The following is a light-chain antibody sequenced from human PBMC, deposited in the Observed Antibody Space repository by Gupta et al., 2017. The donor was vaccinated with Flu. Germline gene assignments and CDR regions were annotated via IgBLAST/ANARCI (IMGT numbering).Light chain of an antibody. CDR3: KQNLQTPWT. CDR2: LAS. V-gene: IGKV2-28*01. Sequence: DIVMTKSPLSLPVTSGEPASISCRSSQSLLHTYTYNYLDWYLQKPGQSPQLLIYLASRRASGVPDRFSGSGSGTNFTLKISRVEAEDVGVYYCKQNLQTPWTFGQGTKVEVK. CDR1: QSLLHTYTYNY. J-gene: IGKJ1*01.